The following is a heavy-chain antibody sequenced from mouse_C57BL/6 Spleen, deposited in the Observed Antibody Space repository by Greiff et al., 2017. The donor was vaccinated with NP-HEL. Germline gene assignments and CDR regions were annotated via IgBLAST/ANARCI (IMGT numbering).Heavy chain of an antibody. CDR3: ARYTGGYFDV. CDR1: GFTFTDYY. J-gene: IGHJ1*03. CDR2: IRNKANGYTT. D-gene: IGHD4-1*01. V-gene: IGHV7-3*01. Sequence: DVQLVESGGGLVQPGGSLSLSCAASGFTFTDYYMSWVRQPPGKALEWLGFIRNKANGYTTEYSASVKGRFTISRDNSQSILYLQMNALRAEDSATYYCARYTGGYFDVWGTGTTVTVSS.